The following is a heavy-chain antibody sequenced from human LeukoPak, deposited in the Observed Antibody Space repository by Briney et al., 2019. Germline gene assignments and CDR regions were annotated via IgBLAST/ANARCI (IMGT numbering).Heavy chain of an antibody. D-gene: IGHD3-3*01. V-gene: IGHV1-18*01. CDR3: ARDGFRRFLEWLADYGMDV. J-gene: IGHJ6*02. CDR2: ISAYNGNT. CDR1: GYTFTSYG. Sequence: GASVKVSCKASGYTFTSYGISWVRQAPGQGLEWMGWISAYNGNTNYAQKLQGRVTMTTDTSTSTAYMELRSLRSDDTAVYYCARDGFRRFLEWLADYGMDVWGQGTTVTVSS.